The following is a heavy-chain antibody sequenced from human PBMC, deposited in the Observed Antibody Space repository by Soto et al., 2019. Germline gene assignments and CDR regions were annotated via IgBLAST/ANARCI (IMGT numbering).Heavy chain of an antibody. J-gene: IGHJ4*02. CDR2: INAGNGNT. D-gene: IGHD3-22*01. V-gene: IGHV1-3*01. Sequence: ASVKVSCKASGYTFTSYAMHWVRQAPGQRLEWMGWINAGNGNTKYSQKFQGRVTITRDTSASTAYMELSSLRSEDTAVYYCARGWDSIYFYPEAYWGLGTLVTVSS. CDR3: ARGWDSIYFYPEAY. CDR1: GYTFTSYA.